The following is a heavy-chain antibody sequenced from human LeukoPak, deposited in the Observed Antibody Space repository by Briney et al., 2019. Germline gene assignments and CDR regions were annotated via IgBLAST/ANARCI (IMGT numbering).Heavy chain of an antibody. CDR3: AREDYDSRVFDY. Sequence: SETLSLTCTVSGGSISSYYWSWIRRSPGKGLEWMGYVYYSGSTNYNPSLKSRVTISVDTSKNQFSLKLSSVTAADTAVYYCAREDYDSRVFDYWGQGTLVTVSS. D-gene: IGHD3-22*01. V-gene: IGHV4-59*12. J-gene: IGHJ4*02. CDR1: GGSISSYY. CDR2: VYYSGST.